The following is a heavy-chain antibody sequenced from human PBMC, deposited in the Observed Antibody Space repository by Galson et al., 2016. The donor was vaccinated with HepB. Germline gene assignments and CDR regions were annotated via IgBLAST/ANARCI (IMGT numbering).Heavy chain of an antibody. Sequence: SLRLSCAASGFTFSDYYVSWIRQAPGEGLEWLSYISSRSRDTNYADSVKGRFTISRDNANNSLFLQMTSLRAEDTAVYYCARVSVDYYNNYGMDVWGQGTTVIVSS. CDR2: ISSRSRDT. J-gene: IGHJ6*02. D-gene: IGHD3-10*01. CDR3: ARVSVDYYNNYGMDV. V-gene: IGHV3-11*06. CDR1: GFTFSDYY.